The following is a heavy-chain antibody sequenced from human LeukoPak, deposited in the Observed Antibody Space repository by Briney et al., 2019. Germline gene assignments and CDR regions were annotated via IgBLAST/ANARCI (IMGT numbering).Heavy chain of an antibody. Sequence: SATLSLTCNVSGSSISGYYWSWIRQPPGKGLEWIGYVYDSGNTNYNPSLRSRVTISVDTSKDQFSLKLSSVTAADTAVYYCARGDSHLHSSGYYYYWGQGTLVTVSS. D-gene: IGHD3-22*01. CDR2: VYDSGNT. J-gene: IGHJ4*02. CDR3: ARGDSHLHSSGYYYY. V-gene: IGHV4-59*01. CDR1: GSSISGYY.